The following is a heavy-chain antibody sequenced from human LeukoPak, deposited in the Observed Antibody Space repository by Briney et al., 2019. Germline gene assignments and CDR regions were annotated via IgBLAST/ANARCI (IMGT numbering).Heavy chain of an antibody. CDR3: ARASQV. J-gene: IGHJ4*02. CDR1: GFTFISYE. Sequence: GGPLRLSCAASGFTFISYEMNWVRQATGKWLEWGSYISSSGSNIYYARFVKGRFNISRDNPKNSLYLQMNSLRAEDTAVYYCARASQVWGQGTLVTVSS. CDR2: ISSSGSNI. V-gene: IGHV3-48*03.